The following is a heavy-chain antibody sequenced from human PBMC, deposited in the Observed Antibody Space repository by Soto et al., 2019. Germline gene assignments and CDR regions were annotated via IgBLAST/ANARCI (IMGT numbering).Heavy chain of an antibody. D-gene: IGHD4-17*01. CDR1: GGSISSYY. CDR2: IYTSGST. CDR3: ARGSDYGYYYYGMDV. Sequence: PXETLSLTCTVSGGSISSYYWSWIRQPAGKGLDWIGRIYTSGSTNYNPSLKSRVTMSVDTSKNQFSLKLSSVTAADTAVYYCARGSDYGYYYYGMDVWGQGTTVTVSS. V-gene: IGHV4-4*07. J-gene: IGHJ6*02.